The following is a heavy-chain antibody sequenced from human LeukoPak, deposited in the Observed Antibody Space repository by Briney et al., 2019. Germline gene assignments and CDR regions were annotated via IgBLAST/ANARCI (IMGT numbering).Heavy chain of an antibody. Sequence: PSQTLSLTCTLSGDSISRGGYYWSWIRQHPGKGLEWIGFIYFSGSTYYNPSLKSRVNISVDTSKNQFSLRLSSVTTADTAVYYCARILEYSYGQADYWGQGTLVTVSS. CDR1: GDSISRGGYY. CDR3: ARILEYSYGQADY. D-gene: IGHD5-18*01. CDR2: IYFSGST. V-gene: IGHV4-31*03. J-gene: IGHJ4*02.